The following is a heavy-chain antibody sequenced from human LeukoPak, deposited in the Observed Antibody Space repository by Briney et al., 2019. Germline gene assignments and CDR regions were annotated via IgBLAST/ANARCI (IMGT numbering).Heavy chain of an antibody. D-gene: IGHD2-21*02. Sequence: GGSLRLSCAASGFTFSSYAMSWVRQAPGKGLEWVSAISGSGGSTYYADSVKGRFTISRDNSKNTLYLQMNSLRAEDTAVYYCATASFIVVVTAIDAFDIWGQGTMVTVSS. V-gene: IGHV3-23*01. CDR1: GFTFSSYA. J-gene: IGHJ3*02. CDR3: ATASFIVVVTAIDAFDI. CDR2: ISGSGGST.